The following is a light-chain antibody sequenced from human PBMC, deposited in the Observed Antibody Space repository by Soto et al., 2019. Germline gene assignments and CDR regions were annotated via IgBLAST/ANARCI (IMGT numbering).Light chain of an antibody. CDR1: SSEFGDHKS. CDR3: SSSTDTSIL. Sequence: QSVLTQAASVSGSPGQSITISCTGASSEFGDHKSVSWYQHHPGKAPKLIIYEVNYRPSGVSSRFSGSRSGNTASLTISGLQAEDEAHYYCSSSTDTSILFGGGTKVTVL. CDR2: EVN. V-gene: IGLV2-14*01. J-gene: IGLJ2*01.